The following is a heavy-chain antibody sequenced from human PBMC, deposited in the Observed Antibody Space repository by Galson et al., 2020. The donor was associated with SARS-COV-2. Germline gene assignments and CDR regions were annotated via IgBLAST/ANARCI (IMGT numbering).Heavy chain of an antibody. D-gene: IGHD4-17*01. J-gene: IGHJ4*02. CDR3: AKDQGSDYGDQFDY. CDR1: GLTFDRYA. Sequence: GGSLRLSRAASGLTFDRYAMGWVRQAPGKGLEWVSAISGNSGATYYADSVKGRFAISRDNSANTLYLQMNSLKAEDTAVYYCAKDQGSDYGDQFDYWGQGILVTVSS. V-gene: IGHV3-23*01. CDR2: ISGNSGAT.